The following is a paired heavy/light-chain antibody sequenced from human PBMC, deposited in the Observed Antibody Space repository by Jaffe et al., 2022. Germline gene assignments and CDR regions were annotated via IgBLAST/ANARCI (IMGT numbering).Heavy chain of an antibody. CDR3: ARDREGFGELLESYYYYYMDV. CDR1: GYTFTSYA. J-gene: IGHJ6*03. Sequence: QVQLVQSGSELKKPGASVKVSCKASGYTFTSYAMNWVRQAPGQGLEWMGWINTNTGNPTYAQGFTGRFVFSLDTSVSTAYLQISSLKAEDTAVYYCARDREGFGELLESYYYYYMDVWGKGTTVTVSS. CDR2: INTNTGNP. V-gene: IGHV7-4-1*02. D-gene: IGHD3-10*01.
Light chain of an antibody. CDR3: QSYDSSLSGSKV. Sequence: QSVLTQPPSVSGAPGQRVTISCTGSSSNIGAGYDVHWYQQLPGTAPKLLIYGNSNRPSGVPDRFSGSKSGTSASLAITGLQAEDEADYYCQSYDSSLSGSKVFGTGTKVTVL. CDR1: SSNIGAGYD. CDR2: GNS. V-gene: IGLV1-40*01. J-gene: IGLJ1*01.